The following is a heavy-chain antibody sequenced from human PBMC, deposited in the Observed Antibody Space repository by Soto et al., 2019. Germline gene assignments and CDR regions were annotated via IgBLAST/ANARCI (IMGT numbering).Heavy chain of an antibody. V-gene: IGHV1-3*01. Sequence: QVQLLQSGAEVKRPGASVKISCQASGYNFGNYPMHWVRQAPGQRLEWMAWISAGTARAQLSQRLQDRLTVTTDTSATTFYLILSSLRSNDTAVYYCALEGIDSQSQPWGDAFDIWGQGTAVIVSS. D-gene: IGHD3-16*01. CDR3: ALEGIDSQSQPWGDAFDI. CDR2: ISAGTARA. J-gene: IGHJ3*02. CDR1: GYNFGNYP.